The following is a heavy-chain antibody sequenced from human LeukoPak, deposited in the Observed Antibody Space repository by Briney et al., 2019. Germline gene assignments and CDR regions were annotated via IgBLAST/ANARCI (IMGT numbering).Heavy chain of an antibody. CDR2: IQYSGNT. CDR1: GGSISSSIYY. CDR3: ARGGKTYYDFWSS. Sequence: SETLSLTCTVSGGSISSSIYYWGWIRQPPGKGLEWIGSIQYSGNTHYNPSLRSRVTISVDTSKNHFSLKLSYVTAADTAVYYCARGGKTYYDFWSSWGQGTLVTVSS. J-gene: IGHJ3*01. D-gene: IGHD3-3*01. V-gene: IGHV4-39*07.